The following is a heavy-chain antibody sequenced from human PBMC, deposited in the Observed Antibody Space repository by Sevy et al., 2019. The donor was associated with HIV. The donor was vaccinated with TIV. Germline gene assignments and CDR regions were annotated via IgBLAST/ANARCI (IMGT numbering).Heavy chain of an antibody. CDR2: ISAYNGNT. V-gene: IGHV1-18*01. J-gene: IGHJ6*03. CDR3: ATDKYSSSTRCYLFGETNYYYMDG. Sequence: ASVKVSCKASGYTFTSYGISWVRQAPGQGLEWMGWISAYNGNTNYAQKLQGRVTMTTETSTSTAYMELSGLRSADRAMYYSATDKYSSSTRCYLFGETNYYYMDGWGKGTTVTVSS. D-gene: IGHD2-2*01. CDR1: GYTFTSYG.